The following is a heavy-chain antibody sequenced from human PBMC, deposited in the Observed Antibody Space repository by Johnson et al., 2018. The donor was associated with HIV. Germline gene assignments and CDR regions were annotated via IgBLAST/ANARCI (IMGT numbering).Heavy chain of an antibody. V-gene: IGHV3-49*04. CDR1: GFTFGDYA. D-gene: IGHD2-21*02. CDR3: TGVRDLRAFDI. Sequence: VQLVESGGGLVQPGRSLRLSCTASGFTFGDYAMSWVRQAPGKGLEWVGFIRSKADGGTTDYAAPMKGRFTISRDDSKSIAFLQMDSLKTEDTAMDYCTGVRDLRAFDIWGQGTMVTVSS. J-gene: IGHJ3*02. CDR2: IRSKADGGTT.